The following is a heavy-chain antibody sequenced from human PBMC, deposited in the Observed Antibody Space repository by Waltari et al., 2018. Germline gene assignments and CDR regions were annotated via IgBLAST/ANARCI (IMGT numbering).Heavy chain of an antibody. V-gene: IGHV4-61*09. CDR2: IYTSGIT. Sequence: QVQLQESGPGLVKPSQTLSLTCTVSGGSISSGSYYWSWIRQPAGKGREWIGYIYTSGITTYNPPLKSRVTISVDTSKNQFSLQLSSVTAADTAVYYCARGYCSGGSCWPLGYWGQGTLVTVSS. J-gene: IGHJ4*02. CDR1: GGSISSGSYY. D-gene: IGHD2-15*01. CDR3: ARGYCSGGSCWPLGY.